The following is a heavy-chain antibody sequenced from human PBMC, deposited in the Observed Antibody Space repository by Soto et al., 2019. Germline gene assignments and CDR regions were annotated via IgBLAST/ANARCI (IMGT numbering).Heavy chain of an antibody. Sequence: QVQLVESGGGVVQPGRSLRLSCAASGFTFSSYAMHWVRQAPGKGLEWVAVISYDGSNKYYADSVKGRFTISRDNSKNTLYLQMNSLRAEDTAVYYCAREGGTMRSMRFDYWGQGTLVTVSS. CDR1: GFTFSSYA. CDR3: AREGGTMRSMRFDY. CDR2: ISYDGSNK. J-gene: IGHJ4*02. D-gene: IGHD3-22*01. V-gene: IGHV3-30-3*01.